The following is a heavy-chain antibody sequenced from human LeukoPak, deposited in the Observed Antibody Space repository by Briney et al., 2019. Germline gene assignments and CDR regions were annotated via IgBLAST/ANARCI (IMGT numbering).Heavy chain of an antibody. J-gene: IGHJ4*02. V-gene: IGHV3-48*03. CDR2: ISSSGSSI. Sequence: GGSLRLSCAASGFSFSSYGMNWVRQAPGKGLEWISYISSSGSSISYADSVKGRFTISRDNAKNSLNLQMNSLRAEDTAVYYCARDRLFGNLPDYWGQGTLVTVSS. CDR3: ARDRLFGNLPDY. D-gene: IGHD1-7*01. CDR1: GFSFSSYG.